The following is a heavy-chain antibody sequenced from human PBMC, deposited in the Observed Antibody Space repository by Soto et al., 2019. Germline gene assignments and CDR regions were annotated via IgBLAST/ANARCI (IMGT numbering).Heavy chain of an antibody. CDR2: IRSKANSYAT. V-gene: IGHV3-73*02. CDR1: GFTFSGSA. J-gene: IGHJ4*02. CDR3: TSSDYYDSSGYYYFDY. Sequence: EVQLVESGGGLVQPGGSLKLSCAASGFTFSGSAMHWVRQASGKGLEWVGRIRSKANSYATAYAASVKGMFTISRDDSKNTTYLQMNSLKTEDTAVYYCTSSDYYDSSGYYYFDYWGQGTLLTVSS. D-gene: IGHD3-22*01.